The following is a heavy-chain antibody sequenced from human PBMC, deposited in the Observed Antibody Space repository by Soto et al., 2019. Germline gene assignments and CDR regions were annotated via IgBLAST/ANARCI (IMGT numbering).Heavy chain of an antibody. J-gene: IGHJ6*02. D-gene: IGHD3-3*01. Sequence: PGGSLRLSCAASGFTFGTYTMTWVCQAPGKGLEWVSSISGSDETTYYADSVKGRFSISRDKSKNTLYLQMNSLRAEDTAIYYCAKLDFWNSYYGLDVWGQGATVTVSS. CDR2: ISGSDETT. CDR3: AKLDFWNSYYGLDV. CDR1: GFTFGTYT. V-gene: IGHV3-23*01.